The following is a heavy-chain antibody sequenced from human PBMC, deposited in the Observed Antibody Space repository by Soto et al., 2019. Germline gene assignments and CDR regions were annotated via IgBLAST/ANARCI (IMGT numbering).Heavy chain of an antibody. CDR2: IIPMFGTA. CDR3: ARRYCSSTSCHYYGMDV. D-gene: IGHD2-2*01. V-gene: IGHV1-69*12. J-gene: IGHJ6*02. Sequence: QVQLVQSGAEVKKPGSSVKVSCKASGGTFSTYTINWVRQAPGQGLELMGGIIPMFGTANYAQKFQGRVTITADESTSTAYMELRSLRSEDTAVYYCARRYCSSTSCHYYGMDVWGQGTTVTVYS. CDR1: GGTFSTYT.